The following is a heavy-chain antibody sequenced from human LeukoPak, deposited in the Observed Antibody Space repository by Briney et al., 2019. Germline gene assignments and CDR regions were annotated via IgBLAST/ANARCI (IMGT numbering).Heavy chain of an antibody. CDR1: GFTFTNAW. CDR3: AKGYIQLWWFDY. J-gene: IGHJ4*02. D-gene: IGHD2-21*01. V-gene: IGHV3-23*01. Sequence: GGSLRLSCVASGFTFTNAWMSWVRQAPGKGLEWVSLISGSGDGAHYADSVKGRFTISRDNSKNTVYLQMTNLRAEDTAVYYCAKGYIQLWWFDYWGQGTLVTVSS. CDR2: ISGSGDGA.